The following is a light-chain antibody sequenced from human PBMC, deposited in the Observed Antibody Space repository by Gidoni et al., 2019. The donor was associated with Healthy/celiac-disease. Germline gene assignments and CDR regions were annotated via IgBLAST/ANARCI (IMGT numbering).Light chain of an antibody. CDR2: DAY. Sequence: EIVLTQSPAPLSLSPGESATPSCRASQSVSSYLACYQQQPGQAPRLLIYDAYNRATGIPARFSGSGSGTDFTLTISSLEPEDFAVYYCQQRSNWLTFGGGTKVEIK. V-gene: IGKV3-11*01. CDR1: QSVSSY. CDR3: QQRSNWLT. J-gene: IGKJ4*01.